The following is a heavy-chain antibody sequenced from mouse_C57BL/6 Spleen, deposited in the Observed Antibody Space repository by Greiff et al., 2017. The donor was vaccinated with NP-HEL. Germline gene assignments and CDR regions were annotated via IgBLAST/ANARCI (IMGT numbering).Heavy chain of an antibody. CDR1: GYTFTDYY. Sequence: EVQLQQSGPELVKPGASVKISCKASGYTFTDYYMNWVKQSHGKSLEWIGDINPNNGGTSYNQKFKGKATLTVDKSSSTAYMELRSLTSEDSAVYYCARGDYDHFDYWGQGTTLTVSS. CDR2: INPNNGGT. CDR3: ARGDYDHFDY. D-gene: IGHD2-4*01. J-gene: IGHJ2*01. V-gene: IGHV1-26*01.